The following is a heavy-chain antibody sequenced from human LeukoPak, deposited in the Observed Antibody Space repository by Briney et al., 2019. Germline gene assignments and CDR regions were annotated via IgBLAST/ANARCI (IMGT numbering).Heavy chain of an antibody. CDR2: IYYSGST. D-gene: IGHD2-2*01. J-gene: IGHJ5*02. CDR1: GGSISSHY. V-gene: IGHV4-59*11. Sequence: PSETLSLTCTVSGGSISSHYWSWIRQPPGKGLEWIGYIYYSGSTNYNPALKSRVTISVATSKTQSSLKLSSVTAADTAVYYCARGRSCSSTTCRPRDFFSDPWGQGTLVTVSS. CDR3: ARGRSCSSTTCRPRDFFSDP.